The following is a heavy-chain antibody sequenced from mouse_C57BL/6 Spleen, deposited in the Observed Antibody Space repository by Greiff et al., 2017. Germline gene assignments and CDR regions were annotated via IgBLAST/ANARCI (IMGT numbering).Heavy chain of an antibody. V-gene: IGHV1-64*01. J-gene: IGHJ2*01. CDR3: ARPLPYDGYYYFDY. Sequence: VQLQQPGAELVKPGASVKLSCKASGYTFTSYWMHWVKQRPGQGLEWIGMIHPNSGSTNYNEKFKSKATLTVDKSSSKAYMQRSSLTSEDSAVYYCARPLPYDGYYYFDYWGQGTTLTVSS. D-gene: IGHD2-3*01. CDR1: GYTFTSYW. CDR2: IHPNSGST.